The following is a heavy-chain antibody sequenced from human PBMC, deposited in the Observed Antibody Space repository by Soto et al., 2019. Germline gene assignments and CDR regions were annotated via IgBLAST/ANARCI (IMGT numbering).Heavy chain of an antibody. J-gene: IGHJ5*02. Sequence: SETLSLTCTVSGGSISSSPYYWGWIRQPPGTGVEGIGSINYSGSTDYNPSLKSRLTLSVDTSKNQFSLRVTSVTAADTALYYCSGRAPEGLDPWGQGTLVTVSS. CDR1: GGSISSSPYY. V-gene: IGHV4-39*01. CDR2: INYSGST. CDR3: SGRAPEGLDP.